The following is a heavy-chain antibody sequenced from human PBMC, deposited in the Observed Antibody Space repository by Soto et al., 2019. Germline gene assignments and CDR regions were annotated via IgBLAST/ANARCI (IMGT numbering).Heavy chain of an antibody. CDR2: ISAYNGNT. V-gene: IGHV1-18*01. D-gene: IGHD3-16*01. CDR3: ARTYYDYIWGSSSKYSDLDY. CDR1: GYTFTSYG. Sequence: ASVKVSCKASGYTFTSYGISWVRQAPGQGLEWMGWISAYNGNTNYAQKLQGRVTMTTDTSTSTAYMELRSLRSDDTAVDYCARTYYDYIWGSSSKYSDLDYWGQGTLVTVSS. J-gene: IGHJ4*02.